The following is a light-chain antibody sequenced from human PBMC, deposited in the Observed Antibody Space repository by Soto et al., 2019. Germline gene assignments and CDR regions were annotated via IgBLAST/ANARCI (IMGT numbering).Light chain of an antibody. CDR1: SSDVGRYNY. CDR3: TSYGGRNTPYV. V-gene: IGLV2-14*01. Sequence: QSVLTQPASVSGSPGQSITISCPGTSSDVGRYNYVSWFQQHPGKAPKLILYDVSNRPSGVSSRFSGSKSGDTASLTISGLQAEDEADYYCTSYGGRNTPYVFGTGTKVTVL. J-gene: IGLJ1*01. CDR2: DVS.